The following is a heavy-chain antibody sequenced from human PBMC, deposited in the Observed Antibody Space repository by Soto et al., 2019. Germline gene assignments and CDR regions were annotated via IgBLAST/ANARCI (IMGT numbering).Heavy chain of an antibody. CDR3: ARANPPYCSSTSCYAPSDY. CDR1: GYIFTGYY. CDR2: IDPNSGGT. V-gene: IGHV1-2*02. Sequence: ASVKVSCKASGYIFTGYYLHWVRQAPGQGLEWMGWIDPNSGGTNYAQKFRDRVTMTRDTSITTAFMELSRLTSDDTAVYYCARANPPYCSSTSCYAPSDYWGQGTLVTVSS. D-gene: IGHD2-2*01. J-gene: IGHJ4*02.